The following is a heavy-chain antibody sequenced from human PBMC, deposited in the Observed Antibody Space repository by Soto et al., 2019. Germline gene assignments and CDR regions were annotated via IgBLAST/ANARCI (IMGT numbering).Heavy chain of an antibody. Sequence: QIQLQESGSGLVKPSRTLSLTCAVSGYSISSGGYYWSWIRQPQGKGLEWIGYIFHNGGTYYNPSLESRVTISLDRSKNQFSLKVSTVTAADTALYYCARLDGYNSVDFWGQGTLVTVSS. CDR1: GYSISSGGYY. CDR3: ARLDGYNSVDF. J-gene: IGHJ4*02. CDR2: IFHNGGT. D-gene: IGHD1-1*01. V-gene: IGHV4-30-2*01.